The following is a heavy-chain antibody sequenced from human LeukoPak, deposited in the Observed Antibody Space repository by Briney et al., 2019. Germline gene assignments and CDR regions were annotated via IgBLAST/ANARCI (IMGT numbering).Heavy chain of an antibody. D-gene: IGHD1-1*01. J-gene: IGHJ6*02. V-gene: IGHV4-34*01. CDR1: GGSFSGYY. CDR2: ITHRGST. Sequence: SETLSLTCAVYGGSFSGYYWSWIRQPPGKGLEWIGEITHRGSTNYNPSLESRVTISVGTSQNQFLLKLSPVTTADTAVDYCGRGVQPADDYYYGMDVWGQGTTVTVSS. CDR3: GRGVQPADDYYYGMDV.